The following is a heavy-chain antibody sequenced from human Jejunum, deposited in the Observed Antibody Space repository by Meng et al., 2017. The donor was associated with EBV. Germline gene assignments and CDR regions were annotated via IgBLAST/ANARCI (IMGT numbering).Heavy chain of an antibody. D-gene: IGHD1-1*01. CDR3: ARETTGGYYFDY. CDR1: GDSASGNSAA. J-gene: IGHJ4*02. CDR2: TYYRSKWYN. V-gene: IGHV6-1*01. Sequence: HLQQPGPRLVKPAHTLSLTGAISGDSASGNSAAWNWSRQSPSRGVEWLGSTYYRSKWYNDYAQSVKSRLTINPDTSKNQFSLQLNSVTPEDTAVYFCARETTGGYYFDYWGQGTLVTVSS.